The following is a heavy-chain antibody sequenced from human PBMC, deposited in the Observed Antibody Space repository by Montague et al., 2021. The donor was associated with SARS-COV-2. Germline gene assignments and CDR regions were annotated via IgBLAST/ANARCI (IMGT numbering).Heavy chain of an antibody. CDR1: GGSFSGYY. CDR2: INHSGST. CDR3: ARRAVITIFGVVIPDSSGWYTGAYDP. J-gene: IGHJ5*02. Sequence: SETLSLTCAVYGGSFSGYYWSWIRQAPGKGLEWIGEINHSGSTXXXPSXXXRVTISVDTSKNQFSLTLSSVTAADTAVYYCARRAVITIFGVVIPDSSGWYTGAYDPWGQGALGTVSS. V-gene: IGHV4-34*01. D-gene: IGHD3-3*01.